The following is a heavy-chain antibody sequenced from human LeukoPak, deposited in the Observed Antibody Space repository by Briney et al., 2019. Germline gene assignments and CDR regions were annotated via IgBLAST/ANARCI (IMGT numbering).Heavy chain of an antibody. V-gene: IGHV1-24*01. J-gene: IGHJ6*04. D-gene: IGHD2-2*01. Sequence: ASVKVSCKVSGYTLIELSMHWVRQAPGKGLEWMGGFDPEDGETIYAQKFQGRVTMTEDTSTDTAYMELSSLRSEDTAVYYCATAGGYCSSTSCYYYGMDVWGKGTTVTVSS. CDR3: ATAGGYCSSTSCYYYGMDV. CDR1: GYTLIELS. CDR2: FDPEDGET.